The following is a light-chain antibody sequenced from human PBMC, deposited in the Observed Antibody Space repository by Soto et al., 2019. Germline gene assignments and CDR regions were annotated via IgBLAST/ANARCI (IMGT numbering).Light chain of an antibody. CDR3: QQYGSSPPYT. Sequence: EIVLTQSPGTLSLSPGERATLSCRASQSVSSSYLAWYQQKPGQAPRLLIYGASSRATGIPDRLSGSGSGTEFTLTISRREPEDVAVYYCQQYGSSPPYTFGQGTKLEIK. CDR1: QSVSSSY. CDR2: GAS. V-gene: IGKV3-20*01. J-gene: IGKJ2*01.